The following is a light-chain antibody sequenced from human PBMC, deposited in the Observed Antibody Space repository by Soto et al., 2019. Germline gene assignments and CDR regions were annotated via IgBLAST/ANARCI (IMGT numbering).Light chain of an antibody. CDR1: SSDVGSYNL. CDR3: CSYAGSSTLYV. J-gene: IGLJ1*01. V-gene: IGLV2-23*01. Sequence: QSALTQPASVSGSPGQPITISCTGTSSDVGSYNLVSWYQQHPGKAPKLMIYEGSKRPLGVSNRFSGSKSGNTASLTISGLQAEDEADYYCCSYAGSSTLYVFGTGTKVTVL. CDR2: EGS.